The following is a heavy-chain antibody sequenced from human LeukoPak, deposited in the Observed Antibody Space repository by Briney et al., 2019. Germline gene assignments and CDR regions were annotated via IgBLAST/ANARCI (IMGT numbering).Heavy chain of an antibody. Sequence: ASVKVSCKASGYTFTSYYMHWVRQAPGQGLEWMGWISAYNGHTNYAQKLQGRVTMTTDTSTSTAYMELRSLRSDDTAVYYCARDLSIAVAGTSDYWGQGSLVTVSS. D-gene: IGHD6-19*01. CDR2: ISAYNGHT. CDR1: GYTFTSYY. CDR3: ARDLSIAVAGTSDY. J-gene: IGHJ4*02. V-gene: IGHV1-18*04.